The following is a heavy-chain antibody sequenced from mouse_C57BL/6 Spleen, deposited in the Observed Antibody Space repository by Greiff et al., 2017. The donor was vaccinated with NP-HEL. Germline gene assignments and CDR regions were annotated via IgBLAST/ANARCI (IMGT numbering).Heavy chain of an antibody. CDR1: GFTFSDYY. J-gene: IGHJ2*01. CDR2: INYDGSST. V-gene: IGHV5-16*01. CDR3: ARDLHGNFDY. Sequence: EVQLVESEGGLVQPGSSMKLSCTASGFTFSDYYMAWVRQVPEKGLEWVANINYDGSSTYYLDSLKSRFIISRDNAKNILYLQMSSLKSEDTATYYCARDLHGNFDYWGQGTTLTVSS. D-gene: IGHD2-1*01.